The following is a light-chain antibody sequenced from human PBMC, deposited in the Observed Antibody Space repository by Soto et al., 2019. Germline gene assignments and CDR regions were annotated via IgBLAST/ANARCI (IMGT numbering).Light chain of an antibody. CDR2: AAS. J-gene: IGKJ5*01. Sequence: DIQMTQSPSTLSASVGDRVTITCRASQSISNWLAWYQQKPGKAPKLLIYAASTLQSGVPSRFSGSGSGTDFTLTISCLQSEDSATYYCQQYYSYPITFGQGTRLEI. CDR1: QSISNW. CDR3: QQYYSYPIT. V-gene: IGKV1-5*01.